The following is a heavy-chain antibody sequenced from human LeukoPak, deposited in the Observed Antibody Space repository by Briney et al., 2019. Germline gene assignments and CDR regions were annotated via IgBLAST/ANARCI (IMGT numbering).Heavy chain of an antibody. CDR2: INTKTGTP. Sequence: ASVKVSCKASGYTFTRNAINWVRQAPGQGLEWMGWINTKTGTPTYAQGFTGRFVFSLDISVTTTYLQVSNLTAEDTAVYYCARRSPSADAFDIWGQGTMVTV. V-gene: IGHV7-4-1*02. CDR3: ARRSPSADAFDI. J-gene: IGHJ3*02. CDR1: GYTFTRNA.